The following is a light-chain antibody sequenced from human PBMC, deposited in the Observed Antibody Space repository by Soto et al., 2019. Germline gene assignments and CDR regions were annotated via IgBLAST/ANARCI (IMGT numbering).Light chain of an antibody. CDR2: GNS. J-gene: IGLJ2*01. V-gene: IGLV1-44*01. CDR1: SSNIGSNT. CDR3: QSYDSSLSGPVV. Sequence: QSVLTQPPSASGTPGQRVTISCSGSSSNIGSNTVSWFQQLPGRAPKLLIYGNSNRPSGVPDRFSGSKSGTSASLAITGLQAEDEADYYCQSYDSSLSGPVVFGGGTKLTVL.